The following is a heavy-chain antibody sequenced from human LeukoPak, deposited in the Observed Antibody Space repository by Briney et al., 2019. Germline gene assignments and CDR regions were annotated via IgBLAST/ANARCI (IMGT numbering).Heavy chain of an antibody. V-gene: IGHV3-21*01. D-gene: IGHD1-26*01. Sequence: GGSLRLSCAASGFTFRDYSMNWVRQAPGEGLEWVSSISSRSLYIHYADSVKGRFTISRDNVKNSLYLQMNSLRAEDTAVYYCARDSRHHRFLYWDWFDPWGQGTLVTVSS. CDR3: ARDSRHHRFLYWDWFDP. CDR1: GFTFRDYS. CDR2: ISSRSLYI. J-gene: IGHJ5*02.